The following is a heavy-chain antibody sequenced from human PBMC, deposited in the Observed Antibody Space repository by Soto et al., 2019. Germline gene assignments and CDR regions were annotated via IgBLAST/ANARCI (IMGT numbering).Heavy chain of an antibody. CDR3: ATDLGVTIFGVVMN. CDR2: IWYDGSNK. V-gene: IGHV3-33*01. Sequence: QVQLVESGGGVVQPGRSLRLSCAASGFTFSSYGMHWVRQAPGKGLEWVAVIWYDGSNKYYADSVKGRFTISRDNSKNRRYLQMNSLRAEDTAVYYCATDLGVTIFGVVMNWGQGTLVTVSS. D-gene: IGHD3-3*01. J-gene: IGHJ4*02. CDR1: GFTFSSYG.